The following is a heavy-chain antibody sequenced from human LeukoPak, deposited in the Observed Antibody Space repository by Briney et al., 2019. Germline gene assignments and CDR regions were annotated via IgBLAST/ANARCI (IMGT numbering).Heavy chain of an antibody. CDR1: GFTFSSYA. D-gene: IGHD3-3*01. CDR3: ATETFGVVIKYYFDY. Sequence: PGRSLRLSCAASGFTFSSYAMHWVRQAPGKGLEWVAVIPYDGSNKYYADSVKGRFTISRDNSKNTLYLQMNSLRAEDTAVYYCATETFGVVIKYYFDYWGQGTLVTVSS. J-gene: IGHJ4*02. CDR2: IPYDGSNK. V-gene: IGHV3-30-3*01.